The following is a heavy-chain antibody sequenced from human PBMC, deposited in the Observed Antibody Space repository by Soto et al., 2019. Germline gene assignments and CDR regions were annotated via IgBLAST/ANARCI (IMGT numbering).Heavy chain of an antibody. D-gene: IGHD4-17*01. J-gene: IGHJ4*02. CDR2: ISSISTYI. V-gene: IGHV3-21*02. Sequence: EVRLVESGGGLVKPGGSLRLSCSASGFTFNAYTMNWVRQAPGKGLEWVSSISSISTYIYYADSVKGRFTISRDNTNNSLYLQMNCLITDDAALYHCASAVTMGWSPQGYWGQGTPVTVSS. CDR1: GFTFNAYT. CDR3: ASAVTMGWSPQGY.